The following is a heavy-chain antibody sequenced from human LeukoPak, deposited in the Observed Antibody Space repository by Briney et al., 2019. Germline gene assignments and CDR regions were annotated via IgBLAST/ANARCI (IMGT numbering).Heavy chain of an antibody. CDR3: ARTGTTGFTWLDP. J-gene: IGHJ5*02. D-gene: IGHD1-1*01. CDR2: IYYSGST. CDR1: GGSISSYY. Sequence: SETLPLTCTVSGGSISSYYWSWIRQPPGKGLEWIGYIYYSGSTNYNPSLKSRVTISVDTSRNHFSLKLSSVTAADTAVYYCARTGTTGFTWLDPWGQGTLVTVSS. V-gene: IGHV4-59*01.